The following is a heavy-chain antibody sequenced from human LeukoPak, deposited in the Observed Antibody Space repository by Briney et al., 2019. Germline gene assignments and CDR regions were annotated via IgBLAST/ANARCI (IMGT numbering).Heavy chain of an antibody. J-gene: IGHJ1*01. CDR3: AKEIYGDPTGGRFQH. Sequence: QSGGSLRLSCAASGFTFSSYSMNWVRQAPGKGLEWVSSISSSSSYIYYADSVKGRFTISRDNAKKSLYLQMNSLRAEDTAVYYCAKEIYGDPTGGRFQHWGQGTLVTVSS. V-gene: IGHV3-21*04. CDR2: ISSSSSYI. CDR1: GFTFSSYS. D-gene: IGHD4-17*01.